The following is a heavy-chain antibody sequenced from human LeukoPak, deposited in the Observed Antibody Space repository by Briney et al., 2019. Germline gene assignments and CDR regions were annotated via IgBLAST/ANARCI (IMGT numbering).Heavy chain of an antibody. D-gene: IGHD6-19*01. CDR3: ASQILSSSGQSFDY. Sequence: SMSVSCKASGGTFSSYAISWVRQAPGQGLEWMGRIIPIFGTANYAQKFQGRVTITADKSTSTAYMELSSLRSEDTAVYYCASQILSSSGQSFDYWGEGTVVTVSS. CDR1: GGTFSSYA. V-gene: IGHV1-69*06. CDR2: IIPIFGTA. J-gene: IGHJ4*02.